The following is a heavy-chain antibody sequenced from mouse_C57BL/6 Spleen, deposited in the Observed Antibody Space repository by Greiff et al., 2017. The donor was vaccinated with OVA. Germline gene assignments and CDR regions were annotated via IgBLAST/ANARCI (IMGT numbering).Heavy chain of an antibody. CDR1: GFTFSDYG. CDR3: ARGGYYPYYYAMDY. Sequence: EVHLVESGGGLVKPGGSLKLSCAASGFTFSDYGMHWVRQAPEKGLEWVAYISSGSSTIYYADIVKGRFTISRDNAKNTLFLQMTSLRSEDTAMYYCARGGYYPYYYAMDYWGQGTSVTVSS. V-gene: IGHV5-17*01. CDR2: ISSGSSTI. D-gene: IGHD2-3*01. J-gene: IGHJ4*01.